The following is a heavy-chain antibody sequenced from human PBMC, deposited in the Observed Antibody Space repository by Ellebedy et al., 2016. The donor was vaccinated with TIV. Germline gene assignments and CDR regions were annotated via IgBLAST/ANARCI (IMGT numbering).Heavy chain of an antibody. CDR2: ISSSSSYI. D-gene: IGHD6-19*01. Sequence: GESLKISXAASGFTFSSYSMNWVRQAPGKGLEWVSSISSSSSYIYYADSVKGRFTISRDNAKNSLYLQMNSLRAEDTAVYYCARRGSGWVGDPYYYYYGMDVWGQGTTVTVSS. J-gene: IGHJ6*02. CDR3: ARRGSGWVGDPYYYYYGMDV. CDR1: GFTFSSYS. V-gene: IGHV3-21*01.